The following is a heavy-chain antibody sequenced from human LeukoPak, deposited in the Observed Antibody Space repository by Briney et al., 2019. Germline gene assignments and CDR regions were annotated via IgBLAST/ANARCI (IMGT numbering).Heavy chain of an antibody. V-gene: IGHV3-30-3*01. J-gene: IGHJ4*02. CDR3: ARVVGGSYYYDSSGYYDY. Sequence: GGSLRLSCAAPGFTFSSYAMHWVRQAPGKGLEWVAVISYDGSNKYYADSVKGRFTISRDNSKNTLYLQMNSLRAEDTAVYYCARVVGGSYYYDSSGYYDYWGQGTLVTVSS. CDR2: ISYDGSNK. D-gene: IGHD3-22*01. CDR1: GFTFSSYA.